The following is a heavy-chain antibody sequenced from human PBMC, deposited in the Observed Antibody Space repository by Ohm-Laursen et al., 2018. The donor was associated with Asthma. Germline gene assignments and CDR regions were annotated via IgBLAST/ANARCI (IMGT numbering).Heavy chain of an antibody. CDR1: GGSISSGGYS. CDR2: IYHRGST. CDR3: ARGSGGRYDFWSDIYSTDWFDP. D-gene: IGHD3-3*01. Sequence: TLSLTWAVSGGSISSGGYSWSWIRRPPGKGLVWIGYIYHRGSTYYNPSLKSRVTISVDRSKNQFSLKLSSVTAADTAVYYCARGSGGRYDFWSDIYSTDWFDPWGQGTLVTVSS. J-gene: IGHJ5*02. V-gene: IGHV4-30-2*01.